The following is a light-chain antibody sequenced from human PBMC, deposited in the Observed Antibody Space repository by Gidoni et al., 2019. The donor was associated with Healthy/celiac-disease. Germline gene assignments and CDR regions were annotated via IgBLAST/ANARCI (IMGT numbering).Light chain of an antibody. CDR3: QQSYSTPLT. Sequence: DIPMTQSPSSLSASVGDRVTIPCRPSQGTSSYLNWYQQKPGKAPKLLIYAASSLPSGIPDRFSGSGSGTDFTLTISSLQPEDFAAYYCQQSYSTPLTFXQXTKVEIK. CDR1: QGTSSY. CDR2: AAS. V-gene: IGKV1-39*01. J-gene: IGKJ4*01.